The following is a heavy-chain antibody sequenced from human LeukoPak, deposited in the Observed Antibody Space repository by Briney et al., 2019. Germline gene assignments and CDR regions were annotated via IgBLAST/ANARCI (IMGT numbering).Heavy chain of an antibody. Sequence: GGSLRLSCAASGFTFSSYGMHWVRQAPGKGLEWVAFIRYDGSNKYYADSVKGRFTISRDNAKNSLYLQMNSLRAEDTAVYYCARVDDAYDFWSGYYTSLPYFDYWGQGTLVTVSS. V-gene: IGHV3-30*02. CDR3: ARVDDAYDFWSGYYTSLPYFDY. CDR2: IRYDGSNK. D-gene: IGHD3-3*01. J-gene: IGHJ4*02. CDR1: GFTFSSYG.